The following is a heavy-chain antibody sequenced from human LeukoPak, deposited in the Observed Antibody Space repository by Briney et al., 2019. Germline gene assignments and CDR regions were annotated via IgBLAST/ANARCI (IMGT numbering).Heavy chain of an antibody. J-gene: IGHJ5*02. CDR2: INYSGST. D-gene: IGHD2/OR15-2a*01. Sequence: PSETLSLTCTVSGGSIRSYYWSWLRQPPGKGLEWIGYINYSGSTSYNPSPRSRVTISVDTSKNQFSLKLSSVTAADTAVYYCTSSTTGGWFDPWGQGTLVTVSS. CDR1: GGSIRSYY. CDR3: TSSTTGGWFDP. V-gene: IGHV4-59*01.